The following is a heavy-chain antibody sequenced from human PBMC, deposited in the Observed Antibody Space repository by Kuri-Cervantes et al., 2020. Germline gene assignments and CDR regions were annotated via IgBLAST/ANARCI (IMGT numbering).Heavy chain of an antibody. V-gene: IGHV3-48*01. Sequence: GESLKISCVASGFTFSSCGINWVRQAPGKGLEWLSYISSDGSAKYYADSVKGRFTISRDNSKNTLYLQMNSLRAEDTAVYYCAKYLVANYYYYYMDVWGKGTTVTVSS. D-gene: IGHD5-12*01. CDR1: GFTFSSCG. CDR2: ISSDGSAK. CDR3: AKYLVANYYYYYMDV. J-gene: IGHJ6*03.